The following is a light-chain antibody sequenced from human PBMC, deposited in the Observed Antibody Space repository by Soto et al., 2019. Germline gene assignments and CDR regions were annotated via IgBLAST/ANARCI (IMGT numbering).Light chain of an antibody. CDR1: QNINDK. V-gene: IGKV3-15*01. CDR3: QQYNDWPPFT. CDR2: GAS. J-gene: IGKJ3*01. Sequence: EIVMTQYPDTLSGSPGERATLCCWASQNINDKLAWFQQKPGQVPRLLIIGASTTATGVPARFSGSGSGTEFTLTISGLQSEDFAVYYCQQYNDWPPFTFGPGTRVDVK.